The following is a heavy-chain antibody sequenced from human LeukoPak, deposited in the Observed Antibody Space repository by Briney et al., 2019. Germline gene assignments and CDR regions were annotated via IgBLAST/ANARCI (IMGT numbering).Heavy chain of an antibody. D-gene: IGHD2-2*02. V-gene: IGHV3-48*04. CDR3: ARTGVPAAIVRWFDP. J-gene: IGHJ5*02. CDR1: GFTFSSYG. Sequence: GGSLRLSCAASGFTFSSYGMNWVRQAPGKGLEWVSYISSSGSTIYYADSVKGRFTISRDNAKNSLYLQMNSLRAEDTAVYYCARTGVPAAIVRWFDPWGQGTLVTVSS. CDR2: ISSSGSTI.